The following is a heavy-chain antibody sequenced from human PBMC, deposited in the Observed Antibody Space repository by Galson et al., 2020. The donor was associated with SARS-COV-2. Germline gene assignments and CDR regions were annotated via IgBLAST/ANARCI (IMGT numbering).Heavy chain of an antibody. V-gene: IGHV3-9*01. Sequence: GGSLRLSCAASGFTFDDYAMHWVRHAPGKGLEWVSGISWNSGSIGYADSVKGRFTISRDNAKNSLYLQMNSLRAEDTALYYCAKDPFSPLGYWGQGTLVTVSS. CDR1: GFTFDDYA. CDR3: AKDPFSPLGY. CDR2: ISWNSGSI. J-gene: IGHJ4*02.